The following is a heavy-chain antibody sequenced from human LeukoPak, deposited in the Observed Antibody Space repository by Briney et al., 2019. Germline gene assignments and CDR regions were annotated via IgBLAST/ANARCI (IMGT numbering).Heavy chain of an antibody. V-gene: IGHV4-59*12. CDR3: ARDWDIVVVPAATVVNNWFDP. CDR1: GGSITVYY. D-gene: IGHD2-2*01. J-gene: IGHJ5*02. Sequence: SETLSLTCSVSGGSITVYYWNWIRQSPGKGLEWIGSISYSGSTNYNPSLKSRVTISIDTSKNRFSLKVSSVIAADTAVYYCARDWDIVVVPAATVVNNWFDPWGQGTLVTVSS. CDR2: ISYSGST.